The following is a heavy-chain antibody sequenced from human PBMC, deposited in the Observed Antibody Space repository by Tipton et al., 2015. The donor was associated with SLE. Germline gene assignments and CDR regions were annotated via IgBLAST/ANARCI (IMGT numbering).Heavy chain of an antibody. J-gene: IGHJ3*02. V-gene: IGHV3-48*03. CDR3: AREGFGEAFEI. CDR1: GFTFSAYE. Sequence: SLRLSYAASGFTFSAYEMNWVRQAPGKGLEWVSYISSSGSTVYYADSVKGRFTISRDTAKNSLYLQMSSLRAEDTAVYYCAREGFGEAFEIWGQGTMVAASS. CDR2: ISSSGSTV. D-gene: IGHD3-16*01.